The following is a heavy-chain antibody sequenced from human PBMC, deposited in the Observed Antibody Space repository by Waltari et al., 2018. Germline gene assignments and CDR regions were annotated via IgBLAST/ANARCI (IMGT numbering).Heavy chain of an antibody. CDR3: ASAKDPLGYYYYYYMDV. D-gene: IGHD2-15*01. J-gene: IGHJ6*03. CDR1: GGTFSSYA. CDR2: IIPILGIA. Sequence: QVQLVQSGAEVKKPGSSVKVSCKASGGTFSSYAISWVRQAPGQGLEWMGGIIPILGIANYAQKFQGRVTITADKSTSTAYMELSSLRSEDTAVYYCASAKDPLGYYYYYYMDVWGKGTTVTVSS. V-gene: IGHV1-69*10.